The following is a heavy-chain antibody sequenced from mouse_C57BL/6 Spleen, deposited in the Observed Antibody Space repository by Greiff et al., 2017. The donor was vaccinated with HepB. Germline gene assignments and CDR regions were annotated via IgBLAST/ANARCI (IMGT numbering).Heavy chain of an antibody. J-gene: IGHJ1*03. CDR2: INPYNGGT. Sequence: EVQLQQSGPVLVKPGASVKMSCKASGYTFTDYYMNWVKQSHGKSLEWIGVINPYNGGTSYSQKFKGKATLTVDKSSSTAYMELNSLTSEDSAVYYCARRVGSSYGYWYFDVWGTGTTVTVSS. CDR1: GYTFTDYY. CDR3: ARRVGSSYGYWYFDV. V-gene: IGHV1-19*01. D-gene: IGHD1-1*01.